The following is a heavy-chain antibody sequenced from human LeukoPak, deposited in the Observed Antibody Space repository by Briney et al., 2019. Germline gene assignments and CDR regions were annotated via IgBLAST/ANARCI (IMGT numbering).Heavy chain of an antibody. V-gene: IGHV3-30*18. Sequence: PGGSLRLSCAASGFTFSSYGMHWVRQGPGKGLEWVAVISYDGSNKYYADSVKGRFTISRDNSKNTLYLQMNSLRAEDTAVYYCAKDHGGIAIWGQGTMVTVSS. CDR1: GFTFSSYG. J-gene: IGHJ3*02. CDR2: ISYDGSNK. D-gene: IGHD6-13*01. CDR3: AKDHGGIAI.